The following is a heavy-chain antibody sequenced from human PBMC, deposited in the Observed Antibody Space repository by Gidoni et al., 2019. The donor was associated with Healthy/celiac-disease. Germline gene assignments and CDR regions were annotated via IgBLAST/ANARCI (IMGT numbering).Heavy chain of an antibody. CDR1: GYTFTTYG. D-gene: IGHD3-22*01. V-gene: IGHV1-18*01. CDR2: ISGYNGKT. Sequence: QVQLVQSGAEVKKPGASVKVSCKTSGYTFTTYGINWVRQAPGQGLEWMGWISGYNGKTNYAQKLQGRVTMTTDTSTSTAYMELRSLRSDDTAVYYCARDGDSSGYLYYYYYMDVWGKGTTVTVSS. J-gene: IGHJ6*03. CDR3: ARDGDSSGYLYYYYYMDV.